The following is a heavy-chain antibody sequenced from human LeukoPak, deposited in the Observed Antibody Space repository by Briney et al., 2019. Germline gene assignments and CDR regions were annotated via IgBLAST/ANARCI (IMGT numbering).Heavy chain of an antibody. Sequence: PSETLSLTCTVSGGSIRSYYWSWSRQPPGKGLEWFGFIYYSGDTYYNPSLKSRVTISVDTSKNQFSLKLGSVTAADTAVYYCARARPGNDGGNFDYWGQGTLVTVSS. D-gene: IGHD1-1*01. CDR3: ARARPGNDGGNFDY. CDR2: IYYSGDT. V-gene: IGHV4-59*01. J-gene: IGHJ4*02. CDR1: GGSIRSYY.